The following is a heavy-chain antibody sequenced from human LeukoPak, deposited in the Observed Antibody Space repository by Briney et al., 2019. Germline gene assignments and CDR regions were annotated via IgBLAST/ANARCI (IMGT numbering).Heavy chain of an antibody. V-gene: IGHV1-69*04. CDR3: ARPDRAAYDYVWGSYNY. J-gene: IGHJ4*02. Sequence: GASVKVSCKASGGTFSSYAISWVRQAPGQGLEWMGRIIPILGTANYAQKFQGRVTITTDTSTSTAYMELRSLRSDDTAVYYCARPDRAAYDYVWGSYNYWGQGTLVTVSS. CDR1: GGTFSSYA. D-gene: IGHD3-16*01. CDR2: IIPILGTA.